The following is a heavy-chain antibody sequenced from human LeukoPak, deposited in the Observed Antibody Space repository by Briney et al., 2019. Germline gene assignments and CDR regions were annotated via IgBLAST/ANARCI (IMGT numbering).Heavy chain of an antibody. CDR2: VYYSGDT. J-gene: IGHJ4*02. Sequence: PSETLSLTCTVSGGSINSNNYYWGWIRQPPGKGLEWIASVYYSGDTWYNPSLKSRVTISVDTSKNQFSLKVTSVTAADTSVYYCARLGCGGDCYSKEEASGAYWGQGTLVTVSS. D-gene: IGHD2-21*01. CDR1: GGSINSNNYY. V-gene: IGHV4-39*01. CDR3: ARLGCGGDCYSKEEASGAY.